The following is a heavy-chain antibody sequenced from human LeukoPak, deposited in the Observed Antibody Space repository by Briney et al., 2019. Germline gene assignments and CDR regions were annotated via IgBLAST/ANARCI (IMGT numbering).Heavy chain of an antibody. CDR2: FSATDGSA. D-gene: IGHD6-13*01. CDR3: AKARIAAAGTGAFDV. Sequence: GGSLRLSCAVSGFTVSSYGMTWVRQAPGKGLEWVSAFSATDGSAQYAGSVKGRFTISRDNSKNSLYLQMNSLRDEDTAVYYCAKARIAAAGTGAFDVWGQGTMVTVSS. CDR1: GFTVSSYG. V-gene: IGHV3-23*01. J-gene: IGHJ3*01.